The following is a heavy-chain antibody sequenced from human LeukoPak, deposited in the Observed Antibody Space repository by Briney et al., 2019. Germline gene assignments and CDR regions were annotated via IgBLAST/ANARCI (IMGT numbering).Heavy chain of an antibody. D-gene: IGHD1-1*01. Sequence: GGSLRLSCAASGFTFSSYGMHWVRQAPGKGLEWVAVISFDGSNKYYADSVKGRFTISRDNSKNTLYMQMNSLRAEDTAVYYCAKDWYGTEEDYWGQGTLVTVSS. CDR3: AKDWYGTEEDY. CDR2: ISFDGSNK. CDR1: GFTFSSYG. V-gene: IGHV3-30*18. J-gene: IGHJ4*02.